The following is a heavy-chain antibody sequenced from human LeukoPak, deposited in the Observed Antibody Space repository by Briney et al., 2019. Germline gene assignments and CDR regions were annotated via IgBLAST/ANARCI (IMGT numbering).Heavy chain of an antibody. CDR3: ARDGGDIVVVVATTKPLDN. D-gene: IGHD2-15*01. J-gene: IGHJ4*02. CDR1: GFXFGSFT. Sequence: GGSLRLSCAASGFXFGSFTINWVRQAPGKGLEWVSSISSSSSYISYADSVKGRFTISRDNTKDSLYLQMNSLRAEDTAVYYCARDGGDIVVVVATTKPLDNWGQGTLVTVSS. V-gene: IGHV3-21*01. CDR2: ISSSSSYI.